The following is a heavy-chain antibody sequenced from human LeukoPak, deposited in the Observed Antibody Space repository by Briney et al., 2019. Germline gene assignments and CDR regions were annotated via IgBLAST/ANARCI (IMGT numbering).Heavy chain of an antibody. CDR1: GFIFSNAW. V-gene: IGHV3-15*01. CDR3: ALYWDSRGHYGLIHD. J-gene: IGHJ4*02. D-gene: IGHD3-22*01. Sequence: PGGSLRLSCAASGFIFSNAWMSWVRQAPGKGLEWVGRIRSKTDGGTTDYTAPVDGRFTISRDDSKNTLYLQMNGLKTEDTAVYNCALYWDSRGHYGLIHDWGQGTLVTVSS. CDR2: IRSKTDGGTT.